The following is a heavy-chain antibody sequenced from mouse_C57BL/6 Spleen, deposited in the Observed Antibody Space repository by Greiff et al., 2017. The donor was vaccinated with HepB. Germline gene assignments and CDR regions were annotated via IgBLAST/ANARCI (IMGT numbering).Heavy chain of an antibody. CDR1: SFNIKDDY. J-gene: IGHJ3*01. Sequence: EVQLQQSGAELVRPGASVKLSCTASSFNIKDDYMHWVKQRPEQGLEWIGWIDPENGDTEYASKFQGKATITADTSSNTAYLQLSSLTSEDTAVYYCTTRGNYVAWFAYWGQGTLVTVSA. CDR3: TTRGNYVAWFAY. CDR2: IDPENGDT. D-gene: IGHD2-1*01. V-gene: IGHV14-4*01.